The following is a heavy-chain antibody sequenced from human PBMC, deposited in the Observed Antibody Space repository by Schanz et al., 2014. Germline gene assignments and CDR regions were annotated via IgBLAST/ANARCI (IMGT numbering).Heavy chain of an antibody. V-gene: IGHV1-69*04. J-gene: IGHJ4*02. D-gene: IGHD3-10*01. CDR3: ARGGSMVQEINFAY. CDR2: IISILGIP. Sequence: QVQLVQSGAEVKKPGASVKVSCKASGYTFTSYTISWVRQAPGQGLEWMGRIISILGIPNYAQKFQGRVTFTADKSTSTFYMELSSLRSEDTAVYYCARGGSMVQEINFAYWGQGSLVTVSS. CDR1: GYTFTSYT.